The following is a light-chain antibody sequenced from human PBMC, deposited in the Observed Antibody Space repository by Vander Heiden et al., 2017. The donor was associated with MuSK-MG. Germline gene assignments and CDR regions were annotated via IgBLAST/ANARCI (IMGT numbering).Light chain of an antibody. CDR2: EAS. CDR3: QQLRT. CDR1: QSVDGY. Sequence: EIVLTQSPATLSLSPGERATLSCRATQSVDGYLAWYQQKPGQAPRLLIYEASNRATGIKDRFSGSGSGTDFSLTISSIESDDFEGHYGQQLRTFGGGTKVEIK. J-gene: IGKJ4*02. V-gene: IGKV3-11*01.